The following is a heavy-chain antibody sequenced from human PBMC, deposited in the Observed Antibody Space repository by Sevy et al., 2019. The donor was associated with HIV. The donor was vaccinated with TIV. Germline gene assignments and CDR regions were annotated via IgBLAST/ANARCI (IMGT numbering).Heavy chain of an antibody. CDR1: GGSISSSSYY. Sequence: SETLSLTCTVSGGSISSSSYYWGWIRQPPGKGLEWIGSIYYSGSTYYNPSLKSRVTISVDTSKNQFSLKLGSVTAADTAVYYCARPSLGYYDILTGYHTGYFDLWGRGTLVTVSS. CDR3: ARPSLGYYDILTGYHTGYFDL. J-gene: IGHJ2*01. CDR2: IYYSGST. V-gene: IGHV4-39*01. D-gene: IGHD3-9*01.